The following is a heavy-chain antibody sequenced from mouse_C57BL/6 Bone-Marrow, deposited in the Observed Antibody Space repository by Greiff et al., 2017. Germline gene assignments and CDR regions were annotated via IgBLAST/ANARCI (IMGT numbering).Heavy chain of an antibody. CDR1: GYTFTDYE. J-gene: IGHJ4*01. D-gene: IGHD2-13*01. CDR2: LDPETGGT. V-gene: IGHV1-15*01. CDR3: TRGGEAEVI. Sequence: QVQLQQSGAELVRPGASVTLSCKASGYTFTDYEMHWVKQTPVHGLEWIGALDPETGGTAYNQKFKGKAILTAAKSSSTAYMERRRLTSEDSAVYYCTRGGEAEVIWGQGTSVTVSA.